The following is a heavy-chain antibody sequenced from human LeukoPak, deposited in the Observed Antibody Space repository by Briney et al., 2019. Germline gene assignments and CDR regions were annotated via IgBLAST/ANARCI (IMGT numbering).Heavy chain of an antibody. J-gene: IGHJ4*02. CDR3: ARGPKYGGYRSLSY. D-gene: IGHD5-12*01. CDR2: MNPNSGNT. V-gene: IGHV1-8*01. CDR1: GYTFTSYD. Sequence: GASVKVSCKASGYTFTSYDINWVRQATGQGLEWMGWMNPNSGNTGYAQKFQGRVTMTRNTSISTAYMELSSLRSEDTAVYYCARGPKYGGYRSLSYWGQGTLVTVSS.